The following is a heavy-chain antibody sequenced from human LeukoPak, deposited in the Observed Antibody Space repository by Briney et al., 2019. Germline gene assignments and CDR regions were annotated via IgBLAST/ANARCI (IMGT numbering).Heavy chain of an antibody. V-gene: IGHV4-34*01. J-gene: IGHJ4*02. CDR2: INHSGST. CDR3: ARGFTRLVGAPSSFDY. Sequence: SETLSLTCAVYGGSFSGYYWSWIRQPPGKGLEWIGEINHSGSTNYNPSLKSRVTISVDTSKSQFSLKLSSVTAADTAVYYCARGFTRLVGAPSSFDYWGQGTLVTVSS. D-gene: IGHD1-26*01. CDR1: GGSFSGYY.